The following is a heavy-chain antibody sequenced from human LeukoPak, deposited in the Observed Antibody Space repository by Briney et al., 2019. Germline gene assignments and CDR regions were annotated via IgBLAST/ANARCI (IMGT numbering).Heavy chain of an antibody. CDR2: INHSGST. V-gene: IGHV4-34*01. CDR3: ARTMEGYCSGGSCYQYSYYMDV. CDR1: GGSFSGYY. Sequence: SETLSLTCAVYGGSFSGYYWSWIRQPPGKGLEWIGEINHSGSTNYNPSLKSRVTISVDTSKNQFSLKLTSVTAADTAVYYCARTMEGYCSGGSCYQYSYYMDVWGKGTTVTISS. D-gene: IGHD2-15*01. J-gene: IGHJ6*03.